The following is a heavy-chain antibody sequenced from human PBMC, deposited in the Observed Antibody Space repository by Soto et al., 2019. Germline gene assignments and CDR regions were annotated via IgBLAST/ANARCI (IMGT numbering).Heavy chain of an antibody. D-gene: IGHD6-19*01. V-gene: IGHV3-30*18. CDR2: VSHDGRNT. CDR3: AKGGRQWLVTSAFNY. Sequence: VQLVESGGGVVQPGRSLRLSCAASGFTFSDYAMHWVRQAPGKGLEWVAVVSHDGRNTHYADSVKGRFTIPRDSSKNTVALEMTSLRAEDTAVYYCAKGGRQWLVTSAFNYWGQGALVTVSS. CDR1: GFTFSDYA. J-gene: IGHJ4*02.